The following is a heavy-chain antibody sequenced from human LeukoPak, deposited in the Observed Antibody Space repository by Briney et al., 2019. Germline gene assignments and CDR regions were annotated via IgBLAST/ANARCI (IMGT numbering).Heavy chain of an antibody. D-gene: IGHD6-19*01. Sequence: GESLKISCKGSGYSFTSYWIGWVRQMPGKGLEWMGIIYPGDSDTRYSPSFQGQVTISADKSISTAYLQWSSLKASDTAMYYCATPPIYSSGWYESFDYWGQGTLVTVSS. CDR2: IYPGDSDT. J-gene: IGHJ4*02. CDR3: ATPPIYSSGWYESFDY. V-gene: IGHV5-51*01. CDR1: GYSFTSYW.